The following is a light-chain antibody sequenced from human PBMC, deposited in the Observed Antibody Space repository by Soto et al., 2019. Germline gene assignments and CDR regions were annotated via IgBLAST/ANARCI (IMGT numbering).Light chain of an antibody. Sequence: EFVLTQSPGTLSLSPGERATLSCRASQTVRNNYLAWYQQKPGQAPRLLIYDASSRATGIPDRFSGGGSGTDFTLSISRLEPDDFAVYYCHQYESSPQTFGRGTKVDIK. CDR3: HQYESSPQT. CDR2: DAS. CDR1: QTVRNNY. J-gene: IGKJ1*01. V-gene: IGKV3-20*01.